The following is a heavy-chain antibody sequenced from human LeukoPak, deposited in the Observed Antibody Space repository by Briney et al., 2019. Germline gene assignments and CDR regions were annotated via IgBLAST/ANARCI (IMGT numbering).Heavy chain of an antibody. CDR2: IKQDGTEK. Sequence: GGSLRLSCGASGFTFSSYGMLWVRQSPGKGLEWVANIKQDGTEKYYVDSVKGRFTISRDNAKNSLYLQMNSLRVEDTAVYYCAKVAKYYYGSETYYFFEHWGQGTPVTASS. J-gene: IGHJ4*02. V-gene: IGHV3-7*01. D-gene: IGHD3-10*01. CDR1: GFTFSSYG. CDR3: AKVAKYYYGSETYYFFEH.